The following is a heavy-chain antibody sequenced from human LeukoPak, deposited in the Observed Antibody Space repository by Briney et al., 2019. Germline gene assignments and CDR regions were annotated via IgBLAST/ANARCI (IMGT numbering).Heavy chain of an antibody. CDR1: GGSISCGDYY. CDR2: IYYSGST. Sequence: SETLSLTCTVSGGSISCGDYYWSWIRQPPGKGLEWIGYIYYSGSTYYNPSLKSRVTISVDTSKNQFSLKLSSVTAADTAVYYCARDRSYYDSSGYYLGAFDIWGQGTMVTVSS. J-gene: IGHJ3*02. V-gene: IGHV4-30-4*08. CDR3: ARDRSYYDSSGYYLGAFDI. D-gene: IGHD3-22*01.